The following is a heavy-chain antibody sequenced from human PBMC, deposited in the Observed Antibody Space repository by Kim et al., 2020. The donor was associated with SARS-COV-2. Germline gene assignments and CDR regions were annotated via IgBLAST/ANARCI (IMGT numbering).Heavy chain of an antibody. Sequence: STYYADSVKGRFTISRDNSKNTLYLQMNSLRAEDTAVYYCAKLRAAVAGYWGQGTLVTVSS. D-gene: IGHD6-19*01. V-gene: IGHV3-23*01. J-gene: IGHJ4*02. CDR3: AKLRAAVAGY. CDR2: ST.